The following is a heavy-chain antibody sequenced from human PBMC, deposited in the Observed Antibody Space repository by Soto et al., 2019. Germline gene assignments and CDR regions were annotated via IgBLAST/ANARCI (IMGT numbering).Heavy chain of an antibody. J-gene: IGHJ4*02. CDR3: ASVAI. CDR2: IKQDGSEK. D-gene: IGHD5-12*01. V-gene: IGHV3-7*01. Sequence: EVQLVESGGGLVQPGGSLRLSCAASGFTFSNYWMSWVRQAPGKGLEWVANIKQDGSEKNYVDSVKGRFTVSRDNAKNSLDLQMNSLRAEDTAVYYCASVAIWGQGTPVTVSS. CDR1: GFTFSNYW.